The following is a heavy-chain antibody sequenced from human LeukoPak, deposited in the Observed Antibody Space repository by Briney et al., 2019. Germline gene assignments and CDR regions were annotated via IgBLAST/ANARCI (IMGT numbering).Heavy chain of an antibody. V-gene: IGHV4-39*02. CDR2: IYNSGST. Sequence: SETLSLTCSVSGGSISSSTYYWGWIRQPPGKGLEWIGNIYNSGSTYYNPSLKSRVTISVDTSKNQFSLKLSSVTAADTAVYYCARDSLDCSGGSCYPTSRDYWGQGTLVTVSS. D-gene: IGHD2-15*01. CDR3: ARDSLDCSGGSCYPTSRDY. J-gene: IGHJ4*02. CDR1: GGSISSSTYY.